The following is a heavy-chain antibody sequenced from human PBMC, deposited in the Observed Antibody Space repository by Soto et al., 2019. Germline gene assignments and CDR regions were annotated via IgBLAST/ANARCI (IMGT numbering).Heavy chain of an antibody. CDR1: GGSISGGSHS. CDR3: ARGFLTPFGGNRDAFDI. V-gene: IGHV4-30-2*01. Sequence: QLQLQESGSGLVRPSQTLSLTCGVSGGSISGGSHSWNWIRQPPGKGLQWIGYIYRNGGTFYNPSLESRVTISVGRSKNQFALRLTAVTAADTAVYFCARGFLTPFGGNRDAFDIWGPGTLVTVS. CDR2: IYRNGGT. D-gene: IGHD3-3*01. J-gene: IGHJ3*02.